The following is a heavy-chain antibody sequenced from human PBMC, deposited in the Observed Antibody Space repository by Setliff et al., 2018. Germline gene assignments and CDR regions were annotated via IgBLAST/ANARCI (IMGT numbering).Heavy chain of an antibody. CDR2: FSSRNDYI. CDR3: ARERVGRYYYYHMDV. CDR1: GFSFSNYA. D-gene: IGHD1-26*01. J-gene: IGHJ6*03. V-gene: IGHV3-21*04. Sequence: GGSLRLSCEAPGFSFSNYAMNWVRQAPGKGLEWVASFSSRNDYIYHADSVKGRFIISRDNAKNSLYLQMNSLRDEDTAVYYCARERVGRYYYYHMDVWGKGTTVTVSS.